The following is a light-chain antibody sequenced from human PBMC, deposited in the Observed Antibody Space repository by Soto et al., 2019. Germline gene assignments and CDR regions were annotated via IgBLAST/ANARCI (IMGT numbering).Light chain of an antibody. CDR2: GAS. CDR3: QQYSFWPFT. J-gene: IGKJ4*01. CDR1: QSVSNN. V-gene: IGKV3D-15*01. Sequence: EIVLTQSPATLSVSPGERAALSCRASQSVSNNLAWYQQKPGQPPRLLIFGASTMATGIPARFSGSGSYAEFALTISTLQSEDFAVYDCQQYSFWPFTFGGGTKVDIK.